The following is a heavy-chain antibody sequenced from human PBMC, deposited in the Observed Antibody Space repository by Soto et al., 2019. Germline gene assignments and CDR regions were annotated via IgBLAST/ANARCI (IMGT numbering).Heavy chain of an antibody. CDR1: GFTFSSYW. V-gene: IGHV3-74*01. J-gene: IGHJ4*02. CDR3: TRDIGGKGAY. CDR2: IDEYGNTI. Sequence: GCLRISFADSGFTFSSYWRHWVRQVPGKGLLWVSRIDEYGNTINYADSVKGRFTISRDNARNTLYLEMNSLRAEDTALYYCTRDIGGKGAYWGPGTLVTVSS. D-gene: IGHD3-10*01.